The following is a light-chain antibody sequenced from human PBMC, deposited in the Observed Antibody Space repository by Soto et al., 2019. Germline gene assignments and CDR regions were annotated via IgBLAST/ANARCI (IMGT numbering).Light chain of an antibody. V-gene: IGLV2-14*03. CDR3: SSYTSSSTRV. CDR2: EVS. CDR1: RSTVGAYDY. J-gene: IGLJ1*01. Sequence: QSALTQPASVSGSPGQSITISSTGTRSTVGAYDYVSWYQQHQDKAPKLMIYEVSNRPSGVSDRFSGSKSVNTATLTISGLQAEDEADYYCSSYTSSSTRVFGTGTKLTVL.